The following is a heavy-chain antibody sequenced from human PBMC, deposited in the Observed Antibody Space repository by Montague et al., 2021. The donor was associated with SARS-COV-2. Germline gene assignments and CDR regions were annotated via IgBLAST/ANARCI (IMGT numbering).Heavy chain of an antibody. Sequence: SLRLSCAASGFTLSSHWMHWVRQAPGEGLVWVSRINSDGRNLGYADSVKGRFTISRDNAQNTLYLQMNSLRAEDTAVYYCARDRVVGVTTNTLYIWGQGTMVTVSS. D-gene: IGHD3-22*01. CDR3: ARDRVVGVTTNTLYI. V-gene: IGHV3-74*01. CDR2: INSDGRNL. CDR1: GFTLSSHW. J-gene: IGHJ3*02.